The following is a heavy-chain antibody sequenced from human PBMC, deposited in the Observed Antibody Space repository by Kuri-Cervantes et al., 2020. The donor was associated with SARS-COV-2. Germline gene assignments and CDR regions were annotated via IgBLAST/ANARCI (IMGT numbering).Heavy chain of an antibody. Sequence: GSLRLSCAVYGESFIGYYWSWVRQPPGKGLEWIGDINHSGSTNYNPSLKSRVTISLDTSTNQFSLKLSSVTAADTAVYYCAKDTTQYCSGGRCFGGGNTFDIWGQGTMVTVSS. D-gene: IGHD2-15*01. CDR1: GESFIGYY. J-gene: IGHJ3*02. CDR2: INHSGST. CDR3: AKDTTQYCSGGRCFGGGNTFDI. V-gene: IGHV4-34*01.